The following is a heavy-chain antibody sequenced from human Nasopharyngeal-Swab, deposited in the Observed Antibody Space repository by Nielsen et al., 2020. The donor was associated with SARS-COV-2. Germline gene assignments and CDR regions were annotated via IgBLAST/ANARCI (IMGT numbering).Heavy chain of an antibody. J-gene: IGHJ6*02. D-gene: IGHD5-12*01. CDR3: VTGDIVATGDYYYGMDV. V-gene: IGHV3-21*01. Sequence: GESLKISCAASGFTFSSYSMNWVRQAPGKGLEWVSSISSSSSYIYYADSVKGRFTISRDNSKNTQYLQMSSLRAEDTAVYYCVTGDIVATGDYYYGMDVWGQGTTVTVSS. CDR1: GFTFSSYS. CDR2: ISSSSSYI.